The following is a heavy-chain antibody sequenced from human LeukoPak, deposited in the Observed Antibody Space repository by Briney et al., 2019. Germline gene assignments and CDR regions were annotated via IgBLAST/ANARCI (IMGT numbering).Heavy chain of an antibody. D-gene: IGHD4-4*01. CDR1: GGSFSGYY. V-gene: IGHV4-34*01. CDR3: ARGEKDYSNLLYYFDY. CDR2: INHSGST. Sequence: SETLSLTCAVYGGSFSGYYWSWIRQPPGKGLEWIGEINHSGSTNYNPSLKSRVTISLDTSKNQFSLKLSSVTAADTAVYYCARGEKDYSNLLYYFDYWGQGTLVTVSS. J-gene: IGHJ4*02.